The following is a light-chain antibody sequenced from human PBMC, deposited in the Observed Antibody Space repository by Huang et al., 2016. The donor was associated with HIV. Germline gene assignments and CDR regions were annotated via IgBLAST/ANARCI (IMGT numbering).Light chain of an antibody. CDR1: QNVGSK. J-gene: IGKJ1*01. V-gene: IGKV3-15*01. Sequence: EVVMTQSPGTLSVSPGERATLSCRASQNVGSKLAWYQQKPGQAPRLLIFGASTRADDIPARFSGSGSGPDFTLTITSLQSEDFAVYYCQQYNIWPPWTFGQGTKVEIK. CDR2: GAS. CDR3: QQYNIWPPWT.